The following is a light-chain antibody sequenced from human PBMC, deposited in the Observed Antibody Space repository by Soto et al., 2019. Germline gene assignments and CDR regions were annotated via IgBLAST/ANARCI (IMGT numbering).Light chain of an antibody. V-gene: IGKV3-15*01. J-gene: IGKJ1*01. CDR1: QSVSSN. CDR3: QQYNNWWT. Sequence: EIVMTQSPATLSVSPGERATLSCRASQSVSSNLAWYQQKPGQAPRLLIYGASTRATGIPARFSGSGSGTEFTFTISSLQSEDFAVYYCQQYNNWWTFGQGTK. CDR2: GAS.